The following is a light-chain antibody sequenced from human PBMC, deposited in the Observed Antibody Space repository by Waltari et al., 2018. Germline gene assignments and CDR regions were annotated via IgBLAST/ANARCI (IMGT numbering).Light chain of an antibody. CDR1: QSVSSQ. CDR2: DAS. Sequence: EIVLTQSPATLSLSPGEGATLSCRASQSVSSQLVWYQQKRGKAPRLLIYDASNRATGIPARFSGSGSVTDFTLTISSLEPEDFAVYYCQQCNNSPPTFGQGTKVEIK. J-gene: IGKJ1*01. CDR3: QQCNNSPPT. V-gene: IGKV3-11*01.